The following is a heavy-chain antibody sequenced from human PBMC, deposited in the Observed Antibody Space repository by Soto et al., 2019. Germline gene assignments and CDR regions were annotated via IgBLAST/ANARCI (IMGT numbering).Heavy chain of an antibody. Sequence: QVQLVQSGAEVKKPGSSVKVSCKASGGTFSSYAISWVRQAPGQGLEWMGGIIPIFGTANYAQKFQGRVTITADESTSTAYMELSSLRSEDTAVYYCASPTYCSSTSCYARMDVWGQGTTVTVSS. CDR1: GGTFSSYA. D-gene: IGHD2-2*01. V-gene: IGHV1-69*01. CDR3: ASPTYCSSTSCYARMDV. CDR2: IIPIFGTA. J-gene: IGHJ6*02.